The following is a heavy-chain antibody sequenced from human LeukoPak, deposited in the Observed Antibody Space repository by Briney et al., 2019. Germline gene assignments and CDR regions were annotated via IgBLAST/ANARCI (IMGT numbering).Heavy chain of an antibody. CDR2: INPSGGGT. CDR1: GYSFTTYY. CDR3: ARGYHSNAY. V-gene: IGHV1-46*01. J-gene: IGHJ4*02. D-gene: IGHD2-8*01. Sequence: ASVKLSCKASGYSFTTYYMHWVRQAPGQGLEWMGIINPSGGGTSYAHKFQGRVTMTSDTSTSTVYMELSSLRSEDTAIYYCARGYHSNAYWGQGALVTVSS.